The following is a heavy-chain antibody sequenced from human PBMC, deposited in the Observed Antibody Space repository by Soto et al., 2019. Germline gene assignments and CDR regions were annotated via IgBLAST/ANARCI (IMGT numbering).Heavy chain of an antibody. CDR2: ISSSGSTI. CDR3: ARVTVRYYDSSDAFDI. CDR1: GFTFSDYY. Sequence: GGSLRLSCAASGFTFSDYYKSWIRQAPGKGLEWVSYISSSGSTIYYADSVKGRFTISRDNAKNSLYLQMNSLGAEDTAVYYCARVTVRYYDSSDAFDIWGQGTMVTVSS. D-gene: IGHD3-22*01. J-gene: IGHJ3*02. V-gene: IGHV3-11*01.